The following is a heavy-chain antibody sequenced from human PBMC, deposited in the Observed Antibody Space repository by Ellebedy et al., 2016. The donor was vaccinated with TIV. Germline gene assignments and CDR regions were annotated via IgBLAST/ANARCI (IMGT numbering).Heavy chain of an antibody. D-gene: IGHD4-23*01. CDR1: GFSFRNYW. J-gene: IGHJ4*02. V-gene: IGHV3-7*01. Sequence: GESLKISXAASGFSFRNYWMTWVRQAPGKGLEWVAHINPDGSATDYVDSVKGRFTISRDNAKNSLYLQMNSLRGEDTAVYYCVRDPDYGGSGAFFDYWGQGTLVTVSS. CDR2: INPDGSAT. CDR3: VRDPDYGGSGAFFDY.